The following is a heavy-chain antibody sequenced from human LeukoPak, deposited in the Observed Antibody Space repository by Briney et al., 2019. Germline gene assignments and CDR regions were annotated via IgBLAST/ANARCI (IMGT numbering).Heavy chain of an antibody. V-gene: IGHV3-48*02. J-gene: IGHJ3*02. CDR2: IRSTSTI. CDR1: GFTFSDYS. D-gene: IGHD3-3*02. CDR3: ARDYIFAFDI. Sequence: GGSLRLSCAASGFTFSDYSMNWVRQAPGKGLEWVSYIRSTSTIYYEDSVKGRFTISRDNAKNSLYLQMNSLRDEDTAVYYCARDYIFAFDIWGQGTMVTVSS.